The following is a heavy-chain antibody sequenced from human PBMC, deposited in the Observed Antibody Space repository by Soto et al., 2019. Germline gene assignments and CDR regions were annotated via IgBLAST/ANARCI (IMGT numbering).Heavy chain of an antibody. J-gene: IGHJ4*02. CDR1: GCSFTYFS. V-gene: IGHV3-23*01. CDR3: AKDDFTDRGDDYFDY. CDR2: IGASGDIT. Sequence: GVRLRLSCAASGCSFTYFSVSWVRQAPGKGLEWVAGIGASGDITWYADSVKGRLSISRDNSKNTLYLQLNSLRFEDTAVYYCAKDDFTDRGDDYFDYWGPGTLVTVSS. D-gene: IGHD2-21*02.